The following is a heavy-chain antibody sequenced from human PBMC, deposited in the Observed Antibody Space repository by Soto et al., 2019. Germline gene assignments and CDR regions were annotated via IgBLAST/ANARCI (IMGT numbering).Heavy chain of an antibody. CDR3: ARGGGSGWSPIFR. CDR2: ISSSGTTI. Sequence: EEQLVESGGGFVQPGGTLRLSCAASGFTFSGYEMNWVRQAPGKGLEWVSYISSSGTTISYADSVKGRFTISRDNAKKSLYLQMNSLRAEDTAVYYCARGGGSGWSPIFRWGQGTLVTVSS. CDR1: GFTFSGYE. J-gene: IGHJ4*02. D-gene: IGHD6-19*01. V-gene: IGHV3-48*03.